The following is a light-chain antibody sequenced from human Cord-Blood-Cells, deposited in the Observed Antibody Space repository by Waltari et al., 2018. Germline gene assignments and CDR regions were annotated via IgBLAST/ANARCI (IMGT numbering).Light chain of an antibody. CDR1: QSISSY. CDR3: QQSYSTPLYT. CDR2: AAS. Sequence: DIQMTQTPSSLSASVGASVTITCRASQSISSYLNWYKQKPGKAPKLLIYAASSLQSGVPSRFSGSGSGTDFTLTISSLQPEDFATYYCQQSYSTPLYTFGQGTKLEIK. V-gene: IGKV1-39*01. J-gene: IGKJ2*01.